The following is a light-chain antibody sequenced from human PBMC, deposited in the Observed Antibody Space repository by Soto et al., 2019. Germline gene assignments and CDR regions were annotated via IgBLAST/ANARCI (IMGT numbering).Light chain of an antibody. CDR3: SSYTSSSLYV. Sequence: QSVLTQHASVSGTPGQSIAISCTGTSSDVGAYNFVSWYQQYPGKAPKVMIYDVSNRPSGVSNRFSGSKSGNTASLTITGLQAEDEADYYCSSYTSSSLYVFGTGTKVTVL. CDR2: DVS. CDR1: SSDVGAYNF. J-gene: IGLJ1*01. V-gene: IGLV2-14*01.